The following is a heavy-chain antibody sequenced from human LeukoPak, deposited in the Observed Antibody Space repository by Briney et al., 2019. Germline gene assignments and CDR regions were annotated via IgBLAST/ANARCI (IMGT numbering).Heavy chain of an antibody. CDR2: IYTGGTT. J-gene: IGHJ3*01. D-gene: IGHD3/OR15-3a*01. CDR3: ARDDSGAYNTRSDILDL. V-gene: IGHV3-66*01. Sequence: GGSLRLACTASGFSVSRTYRNWVRQAPGKGLEWVSIIYTGGTTYYADSVKGRFTISRDDSNNIVYLQMNSLRAEDTAMYHCARDDSGAYNTRSDILDLWGQGTMVTVSS. CDR1: GFSVSRTY.